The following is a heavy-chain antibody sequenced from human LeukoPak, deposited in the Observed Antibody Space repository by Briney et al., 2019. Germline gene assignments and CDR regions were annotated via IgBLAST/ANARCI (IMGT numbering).Heavy chain of an antibody. V-gene: IGHV4-39*01. CDR3: ARRTVVIGRDDY. CDR1: GDSITSSSYN. D-gene: IGHD4-23*01. Sequence: SESLSLTCTVSGDSITSSSYNWGWIRQSPGKGLEWIGSIYYGSGSTYYNPSLKSRITISIDTSKNQFSLKLSSVTAADTAVYYCARRTVVIGRDDYWGQGTLVTVSS. CDR2: IYYGSGST. J-gene: IGHJ4*02.